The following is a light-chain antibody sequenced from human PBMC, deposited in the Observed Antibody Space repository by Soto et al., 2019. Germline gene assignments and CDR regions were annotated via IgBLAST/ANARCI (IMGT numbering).Light chain of an antibody. J-gene: IGKJ2*01. CDR2: WAS. CDR1: QSVLYSSNNKNY. Sequence: DIVMTQSPDSLAVSLGERATINCKSRQSVLYSSNNKNYLAWYQQKPGQPPKLLIYWASTRESGVPDRFSGAGAGTDFTLTISSLQAADVALYYCQQYYSAPYTFGRGTKLEIK. CDR3: QQYYSAPYT. V-gene: IGKV4-1*01.